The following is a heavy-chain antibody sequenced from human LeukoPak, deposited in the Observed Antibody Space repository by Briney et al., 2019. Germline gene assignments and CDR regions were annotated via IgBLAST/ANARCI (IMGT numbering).Heavy chain of an antibody. Sequence: SETLSLTCTVSGVSISSSGSYWAWIRQPPGKGLDWIGTISYAGSPNYNPSLNSRVTMSSDTSSNQFSLRLSSVTDADTAMYYCARPRDGSDSYPTWGQGTLVTVSS. D-gene: IGHD2-21*02. J-gene: IGHJ5*02. CDR2: ISYAGSP. CDR3: ARPRDGSDSYPT. CDR1: GVSISSSGSY. V-gene: IGHV4-39*07.